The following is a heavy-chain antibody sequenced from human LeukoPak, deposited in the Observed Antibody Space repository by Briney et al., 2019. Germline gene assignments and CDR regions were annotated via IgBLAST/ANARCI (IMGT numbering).Heavy chain of an antibody. CDR1: GYSFTSYW. V-gene: IGHV5-51*01. CDR2: IYPGDSDT. CDR3: ASSRGYCSGGSCSHAFDI. D-gene: IGHD2-15*01. Sequence: GESLKTSCKGSGYSFTSYWIGWVRQMPGKGLEWMGIIYPGDSDTRYSPSFQGQVTISADKSISTAYLQWSSLKASDTAMYYCASSRGYCSGGSCSHAFDIWGQGTMVTVSS. J-gene: IGHJ3*02.